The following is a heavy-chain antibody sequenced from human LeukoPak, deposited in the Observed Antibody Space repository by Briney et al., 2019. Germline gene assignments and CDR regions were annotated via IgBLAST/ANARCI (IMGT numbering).Heavy chain of an antibody. CDR2: IYYSGST. Sequence: SETLSLTCTVSGGSISGYYWSWIRQPPGKGLEWIGYIYYSGSTNYNPSLKSRVTISVDTSKNQFSLKLSSVTAADTAVYYCARHRDTAMLHDYWGQGTLVTVSS. CDR3: ARHRDTAMLHDY. J-gene: IGHJ4*02. D-gene: IGHD5-18*01. CDR1: GGSISGYY. V-gene: IGHV4-59*08.